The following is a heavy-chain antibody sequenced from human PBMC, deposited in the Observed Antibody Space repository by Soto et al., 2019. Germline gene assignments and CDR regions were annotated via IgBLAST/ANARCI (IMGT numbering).Heavy chain of an antibody. V-gene: IGHV3-48*01. CDR2: ISLSGSTI. Sequence: PGGSLRLSCAASGFTFSSYGMNWVRQAPGKGLEWVSYISLSGSTIYYADSVKGRFTISRDNAKNSLFLQMNSLRAEDSAVYYCARDSYYDICGRPLNAFDVWGQGTMVTV. CDR1: GFTFSSYG. D-gene: IGHD3-22*01. J-gene: IGHJ3*01. CDR3: ARDSYYDICGRPLNAFDV.